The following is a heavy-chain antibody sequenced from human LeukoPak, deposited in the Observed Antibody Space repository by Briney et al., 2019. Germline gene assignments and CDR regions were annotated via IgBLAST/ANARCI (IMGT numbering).Heavy chain of an antibody. CDR2: INSDGSST. J-gene: IGHJ5*02. D-gene: IGHD2/OR15-2a*01. V-gene: IGHV3-74*01. CDR1: GFTFSSYW. Sequence: GGSLRLSCAASGFTFSSYWMHWVRQAPGKGLVWVSRINSDGSSTSYADSVKGRFTISRDSSKNTLYLQMNSLRAEDTAVYYCTRLSNSSWYGHWGQGTLVTVSS. CDR3: TRLSNSSWYGH.